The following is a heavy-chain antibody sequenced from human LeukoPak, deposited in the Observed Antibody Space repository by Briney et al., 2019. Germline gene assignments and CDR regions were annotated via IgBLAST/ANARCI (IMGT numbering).Heavy chain of an antibody. CDR3: ANRNPLNGYFDY. V-gene: IGHV3-23*01. D-gene: IGHD2-8*01. CDR2: ISGSGFST. Sequence: TGGSLRLSCAGSGFTFSSYSMHWVRQAPGKGLEWVSDISGSGFSTYYTDSVKGRFTISRDNSKNTLYLQMSSLRAEDTAVYYCANRNPLNGYFDYWGQGTLVTVSS. CDR1: GFTFSSYS. J-gene: IGHJ4*02.